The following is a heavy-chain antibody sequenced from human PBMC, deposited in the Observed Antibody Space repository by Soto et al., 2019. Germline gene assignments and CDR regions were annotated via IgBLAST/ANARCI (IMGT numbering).Heavy chain of an antibody. V-gene: IGHV4-59*01. J-gene: IGHJ4*02. CDR1: GGSISSYY. CDR2: IYYNGNT. D-gene: IGHD1-26*01. Sequence: SETLSLTCTISGGSISSYYWTWIRQPPGKGLEWIGYIYYNGNTNYIPTLKSRLTMSVDTSKNQFSLKLSSVTAADTAVYYCARDPDGHNSYFDYWGQGTLVTVSS. CDR3: ARDPDGHNSYFDY.